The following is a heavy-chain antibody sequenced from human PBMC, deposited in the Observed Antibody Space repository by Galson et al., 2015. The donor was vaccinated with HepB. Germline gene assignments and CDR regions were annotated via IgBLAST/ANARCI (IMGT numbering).Heavy chain of an antibody. J-gene: IGHJ3*02. V-gene: IGHV3-53*01. CDR1: GFTVSSNY. Sequence: SLRLSCAASGFTVSSNYMSWVRQAPGKGLEWVSVIYSGGSTYYADSVKGRFTISRDNSKNTLYLQMNSLRAEDTAVYYCARVSGSSWLVHAFDIWGQGTMVTVSS. CDR3: ARVSGSSWLVHAFDI. D-gene: IGHD6-13*01. CDR2: IYSGGST.